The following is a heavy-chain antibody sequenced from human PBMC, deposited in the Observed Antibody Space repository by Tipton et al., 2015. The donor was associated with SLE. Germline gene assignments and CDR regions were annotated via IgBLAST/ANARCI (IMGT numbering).Heavy chain of an antibody. CDR3: ARHTNGWPGTAFGD. Sequence: GLVKPSETLSLTCTVSGGSVSSNTLYWGWIRQPPGKGLEWIGSIYYSGNTYYNPSLKSRITLSLDTSKNEFSLQLTSVTAADTAVYYCARHTNGWPGTAFGDWGQGTLVTVSS. V-gene: IGHV4-39*07. CDR2: IYYSGNT. D-gene: IGHD3-16*01. CDR1: GGSVSSNTLY. J-gene: IGHJ4*02.